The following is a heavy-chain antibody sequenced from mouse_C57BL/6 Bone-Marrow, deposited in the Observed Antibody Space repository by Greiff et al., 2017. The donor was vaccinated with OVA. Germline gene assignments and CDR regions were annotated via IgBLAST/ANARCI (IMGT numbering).Heavy chain of an antibody. D-gene: IGHD1-1*01. V-gene: IGHV10-1*01. Sequence: EVPLLESGGGLVQPKGSLQLSCAASGFSFNTSAMYWVRPSPGTGLDWVARIRSKSNNYATYYADSVKYRFTISRDDSESMLYLQMNNLKTEDTAMYYCVREYYGSRYFDVWGTGTTVTVSS. CDR2: IRSKSNNYAT. J-gene: IGHJ1*03. CDR3: VREYYGSRYFDV. CDR1: GFSFNTSA.